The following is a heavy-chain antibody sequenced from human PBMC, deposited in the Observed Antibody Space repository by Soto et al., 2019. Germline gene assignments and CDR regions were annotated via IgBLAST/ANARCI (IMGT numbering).Heavy chain of an antibody. CDR3: ARRLGFRLRYYWFDP. J-gene: IGHJ5*02. Sequence: SETLSLTCTVSGGSISSSSYYWGWIRQPPGKGLEWIGSIYYSGSTYYNPSLKSRVAISVDTSKNQFSLKLSSVTAADTAVYYCARRLGFRLRYYWFDPWGQGTLVTVSS. CDR2: IYYSGST. D-gene: IGHD3-9*01. V-gene: IGHV4-39*01. CDR1: GGSISSSSYY.